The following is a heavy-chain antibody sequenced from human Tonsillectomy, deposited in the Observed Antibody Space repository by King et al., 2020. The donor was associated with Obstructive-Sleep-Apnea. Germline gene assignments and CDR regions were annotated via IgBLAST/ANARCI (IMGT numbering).Heavy chain of an antibody. CDR1: GGSISSGAYS. V-gene: IGHV4-30-4*07. CDR3: ARGGDYGDYRTAVGADY. D-gene: IGHD4-17*01. CDR2: IYYSGST. J-gene: IGHJ4*02. Sequence: VQLQESGPGLVKPSQTLSLTCAVSGGSISSGAYSWSWIRQPPGKGLEWIGYIYYSGSTYYNPSRKSRVTISVDTSKNQFSLKLSSVTAADTAVYYCARGGDYGDYRTAVGADYWGQGTLVTVSS.